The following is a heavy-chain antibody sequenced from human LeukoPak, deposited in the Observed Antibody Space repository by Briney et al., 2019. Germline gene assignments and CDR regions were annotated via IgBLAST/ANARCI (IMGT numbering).Heavy chain of an antibody. CDR2: INPNSGNT. CDR3: ARSLGTYWGKDFLNWFDP. J-gene: IGHJ5*02. V-gene: IGHV1-8*01. D-gene: IGHD3-16*01. CDR1: EYTFTNYD. Sequence: ASVKVSCKASEYTFTNYDINWVRQAAGQGLEWMGWINPNSGNTGYTQKFQGRVTMTRNTSLSTAYMELTSLKSEDTAVYYCARSLGTYWGKDFLNWFDPWGQGTLVTVSS.